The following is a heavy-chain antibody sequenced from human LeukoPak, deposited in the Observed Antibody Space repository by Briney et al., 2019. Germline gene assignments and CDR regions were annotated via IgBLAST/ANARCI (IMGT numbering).Heavy chain of an antibody. J-gene: IGHJ4*02. CDR2: INQGGSVQ. V-gene: IGHV3-7*01. CDR1: GFTLGSYW. CDR3: ARVEYSGWNLEY. D-gene: IGHD5-12*01. Sequence: GGSMRLSSAASGFTLGSYWMSWVRQAPGKGLEWVANINQGGSVQYYMDSVKGRFTIARDDAKNSLYVQINSLRDEDTAVYYCARVEYSGWNLEYWGQGTLVTIVS.